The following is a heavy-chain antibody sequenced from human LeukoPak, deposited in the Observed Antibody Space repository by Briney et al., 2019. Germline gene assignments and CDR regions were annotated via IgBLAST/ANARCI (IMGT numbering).Heavy chain of an antibody. V-gene: IGHV4-34*01. CDR1: GGSFSGYY. J-gene: IGHJ4*02. D-gene: IGHD6-13*01. CDR2: INHSGST. Sequence: SETLSPTCAVYGGSFSGYYWSWIRQPPGKGLEWIGEINHSGSTNYNPSLKSRVTISVDTSKNQFSLKLSSVTAADTAVDYCARRGGYSSSRPRYFDYWGQGTLVTVSS. CDR3: ARRGGYSSSRPRYFDY.